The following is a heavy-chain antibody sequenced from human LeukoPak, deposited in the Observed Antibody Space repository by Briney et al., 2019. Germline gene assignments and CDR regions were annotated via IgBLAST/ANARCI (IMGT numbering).Heavy chain of an antibody. D-gene: IGHD3-10*01. CDR3: ARGVQGGRHGFDY. CDR2: IYTSGST. Sequence: SETLSLTCTVSGGSISSDYWSWIRQPAGKGLEGIGRIYTSGSTKFNPSLKSRVTMSVDTSKKQFSMKLSSVTAADTAVYYGARGVQGGRHGFDYWGQGTLVTVSS. J-gene: IGHJ4*02. V-gene: IGHV4-4*07. CDR1: GGSISSDY.